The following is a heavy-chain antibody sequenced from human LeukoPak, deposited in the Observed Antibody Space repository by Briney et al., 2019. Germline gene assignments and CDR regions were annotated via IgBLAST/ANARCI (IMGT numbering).Heavy chain of an antibody. J-gene: IGHJ3*02. CDR1: GFTFSSYA. Sequence: QSGGSLRLSCAASGFTFSSYAVNWVRQSPERGLEWVSAISGTGGSTSYADSLKGRFTISRDNSKNTLFLQMSSLTAEDTAVYYCAKECGRDYDDRAFDIWGQGTMVTVSS. V-gene: IGHV3-23*01. D-gene: IGHD3-22*01. CDR2: ISGTGGST. CDR3: AKECGRDYDDRAFDI.